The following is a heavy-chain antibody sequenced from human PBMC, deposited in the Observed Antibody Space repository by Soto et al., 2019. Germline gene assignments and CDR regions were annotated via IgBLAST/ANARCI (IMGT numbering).Heavy chain of an antibody. V-gene: IGHV1-69*06. D-gene: IGHD1-26*01. J-gene: IGHJ4*02. CDR3: ATGGLGGSYVFDY. Sequence: QVQLVQSGAEVKKPGSSVKVSCKASGDTFNRYSISWVRQAPGQGLEWMGGIIPILGTSLYAQNFQGRVAMTADKSTSTAYMELSSLTSEDTAMYFCATGGLGGSYVFDYWGQGALVTVSS. CDR1: GDTFNRYS. CDR2: IIPILGTS.